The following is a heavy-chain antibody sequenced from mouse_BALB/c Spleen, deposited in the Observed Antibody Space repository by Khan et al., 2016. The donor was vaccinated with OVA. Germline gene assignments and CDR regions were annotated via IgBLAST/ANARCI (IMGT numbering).Heavy chain of an antibody. V-gene: IGHV3-2*02. CDR2: ISSSGSA. CDR1: GYSITSDYA. J-gene: IGHJ4*01. CDR3: ARSLYYSYGYGLDY. Sequence: EVQLLETGPGLVKPSQSLSLTCTVTGYSITSDYAWNWIRHFPGNKLEWMGYISSSGSASYNPSLKSRISITRDTSKNQFFLQLKSVTTEDTATYYCARSLYYSYGYGLDYWGRGTSVTVSS. D-gene: IGHD2-12*01.